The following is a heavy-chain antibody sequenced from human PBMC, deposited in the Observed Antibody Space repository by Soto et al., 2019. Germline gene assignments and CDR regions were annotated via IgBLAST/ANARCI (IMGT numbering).Heavy chain of an antibody. CDR3: ARAISGIAAADAFDI. V-gene: IGHV3-21*01. J-gene: IGHJ3*02. Sequence: GGSLRLSCAASGFTFSSYSMNWVRQAPGKGLEWVSSISSSSSYIYYADSVKGRFTISRDNAKNSLYLQMNSLRAEDTAVYYCARAISGIAAADAFDIWGQGTMVTVSS. CDR2: ISSSSSYI. D-gene: IGHD6-13*01. CDR1: GFTFSSYS.